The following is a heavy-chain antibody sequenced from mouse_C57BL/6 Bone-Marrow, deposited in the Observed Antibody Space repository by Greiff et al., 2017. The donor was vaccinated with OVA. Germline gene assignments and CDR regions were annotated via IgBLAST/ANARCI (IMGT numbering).Heavy chain of an antibody. J-gene: IGHJ2*01. V-gene: IGHV1-53*01. CDR1: GYTFTSYW. CDR3: ARNPSYYYGSSYLFDY. CDR2: INPSNGGT. D-gene: IGHD1-1*01. Sequence: VKLQESGTELVKPGASVKLSCKASGYTFTSYWMHWVKQRPGQGLEWIGNINPSNGGTNYNEKFKSKATLTVDKSSSTAYMQLSSLTSEDSAVYYCARNPSYYYGSSYLFDYWGQGTTLTVSS.